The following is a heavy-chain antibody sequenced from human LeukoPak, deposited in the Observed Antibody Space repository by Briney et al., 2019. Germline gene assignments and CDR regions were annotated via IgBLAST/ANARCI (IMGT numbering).Heavy chain of an antibody. CDR2: IGPTGSDR. CDR3: GTETNGPQYDP. D-gene: IGHD1-14*01. CDR1: GLTFSTSG. J-gene: IGHJ5*02. V-gene: IGHV3-21*06. Sequence: PGGSLRLSCTASGLTFSTSGFNWVRQAPGKGLESVASIGPTGSDRYHADSIKGRFTISSDNANNFLYLQMNSLKAEDPAVYYRGTETNGPQYDPWGQGTLLTVSS.